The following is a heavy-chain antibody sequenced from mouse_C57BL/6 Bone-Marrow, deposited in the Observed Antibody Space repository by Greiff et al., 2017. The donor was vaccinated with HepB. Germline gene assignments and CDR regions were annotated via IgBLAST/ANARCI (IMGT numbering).Heavy chain of an antibody. CDR1: GYTFTSYT. V-gene: IGHV1-4*01. Sequence: QVQLQQSGAELARPGASVKMSCKASGYTFTSYTMHWVKQRPGQGLEWIGYINPSSGYTKYNQKFKDKATLTADKNTSTAYMQLSSRTSADSTVYNSARVLAWFAYWGQGTLVTVSA. J-gene: IGHJ3*01. CDR2: INPSSGYT. CDR3: ARVLAWFAY.